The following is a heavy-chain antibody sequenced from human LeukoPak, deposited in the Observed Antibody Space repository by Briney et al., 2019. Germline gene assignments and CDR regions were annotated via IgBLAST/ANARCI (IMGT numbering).Heavy chain of an antibody. CDR3: ASPGYSSGWLYFDY. CDR2: ITSSGSTI. V-gene: IGHV3-48*03. J-gene: IGHJ4*02. D-gene: IGHD6-19*01. Sequence: GGSLRLSCAASGFTFSSYAMNWVRQAPGKGQEWVSYITSSGSTIYSAHSVKGRFTISRDNAKNSLYLQMNSLRAEDTAVYYCASPGYSSGWLYFDYWGQGTLVTVSS. CDR1: GFTFSSYA.